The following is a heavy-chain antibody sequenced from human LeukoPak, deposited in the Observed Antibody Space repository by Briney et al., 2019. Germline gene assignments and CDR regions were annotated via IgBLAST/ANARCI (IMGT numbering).Heavy chain of an antibody. CDR3: ARHSSRLRHFDS. V-gene: IGHV4-39*01. Sequence: PSDPLSLTCTVSGGSAGSSAFYRGWIPQPPGKGLEWIGSIHYTGNTYYNSSLRNRVTISVDSSRNQCSLRLTSVTAADTAVYYCARHSSRLRHFDSWGQGTLVTVSS. D-gene: IGHD2-15*01. CDR1: GGSAGSSAFY. J-gene: IGHJ4*02. CDR2: IHYTGNT.